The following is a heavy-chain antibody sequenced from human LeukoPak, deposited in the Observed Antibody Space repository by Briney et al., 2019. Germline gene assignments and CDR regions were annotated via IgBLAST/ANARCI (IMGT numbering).Heavy chain of an antibody. J-gene: IGHJ4*02. CDR1: GGSISSYY. CDR3: ARVIAAALAGYFDY. V-gene: IGHV4-59*08. CDR2: ISYSGST. Sequence: SETLSLTCTVSGGSISSYYWSWIRQPPGKGLEWIGYISYSGSTNYNASLRSRVTMSVDTSKNQFSLNLNSVTAADTAVYYCARVIAAALAGYFDYWGQGTLVTVSS. D-gene: IGHD6-25*01.